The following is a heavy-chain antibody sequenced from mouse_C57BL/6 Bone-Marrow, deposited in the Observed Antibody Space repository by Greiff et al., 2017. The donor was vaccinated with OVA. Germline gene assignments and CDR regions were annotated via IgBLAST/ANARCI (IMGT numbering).Heavy chain of an antibody. CDR3: ARYSRSHYYGSSPWFAY. J-gene: IGHJ3*01. V-gene: IGHV1-72*01. CDR1: GYTFTSYW. CDR2: IDPNSGGT. D-gene: IGHD1-1*01. Sequence: QVQLQQPGAELVKPGASVKPSCKASGYTFTSYWMHWVKQRPGRGLEWIGRIDPNSGGTKYNEKFKSKATLTVDKPSSTAYMQLSSLTSEDSAVYYCARYSRSHYYGSSPWFAYWGQGTLVTVSA.